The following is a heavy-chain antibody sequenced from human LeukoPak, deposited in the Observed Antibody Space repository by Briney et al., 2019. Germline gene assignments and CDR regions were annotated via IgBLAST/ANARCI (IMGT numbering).Heavy chain of an antibody. CDR3: ARVSAYGGPDRGADAFDI. J-gene: IGHJ3*02. Sequence: SVNVSCKASGGTFSSYAISWVRQAPGQGLEWMGGIIPIFGTANYAQKFQGRVTITADESTTTAYMELSSLRSEDTAVYYCARVSAYGGPDRGADAFDIWGQGTLVTVSS. D-gene: IGHD4-23*01. V-gene: IGHV1-69*13. CDR2: IIPIFGTA. CDR1: GGTFSSYA.